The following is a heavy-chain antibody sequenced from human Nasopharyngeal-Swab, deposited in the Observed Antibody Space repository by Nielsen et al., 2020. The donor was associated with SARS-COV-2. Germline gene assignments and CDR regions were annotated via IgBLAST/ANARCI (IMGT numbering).Heavy chain of an antibody. J-gene: IGHJ3*02. CDR3: ARDRGYSYGYDAFDI. CDR2: ISSGSSII. Sequence: VRQAPGKGLEWVSCISSGSSIIYYADSVKGRFTISRDNAKNSLYLQMNSLRDEDTAVYYCARDRGYSYGYDAFDIWGQGTMVTVSS. V-gene: IGHV3-48*02. D-gene: IGHD5-18*01.